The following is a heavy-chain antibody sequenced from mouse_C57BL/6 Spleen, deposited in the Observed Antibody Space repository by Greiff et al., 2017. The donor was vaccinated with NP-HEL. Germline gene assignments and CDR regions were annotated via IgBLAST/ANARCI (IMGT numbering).Heavy chain of an antibody. Sequence: VQLQQSGPVLVKPGASVKMSCKASGYTFTDYYMNWVKQSHGKSLEWIGVINPYNGGTSYNQKFKGKATLTVDKSSSTDYMELNSLTSEDSAVYYCARSPIYDGYYGHFDYWGQGTTLTVSS. CDR3: ARSPIYDGYYGHFDY. CDR1: GYTFTDYY. D-gene: IGHD2-3*01. CDR2: INPYNGGT. V-gene: IGHV1-19*01. J-gene: IGHJ2*01.